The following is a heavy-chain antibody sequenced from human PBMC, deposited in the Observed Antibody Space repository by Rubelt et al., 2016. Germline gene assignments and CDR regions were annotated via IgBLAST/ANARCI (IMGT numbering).Heavy chain of an antibody. CDR2: IYYSGST. J-gene: IGHJ3*01. Sequence: QLQLQESGPGLVKPSETLSLTCTVSGGSISSGSYYWGWIRQPPGKGLEWVGYIYYSGSTYYNTSLTSRVSLSVETSKNQFSLEWNSVTAADTAVYYCARVGTFYFDTDLWGLGTMVTVSS. CDR1: GGSISSGSYY. V-gene: IGHV4-39*07. CDR3: ARVGTFYFDTDL. D-gene: IGHD3-22*01.